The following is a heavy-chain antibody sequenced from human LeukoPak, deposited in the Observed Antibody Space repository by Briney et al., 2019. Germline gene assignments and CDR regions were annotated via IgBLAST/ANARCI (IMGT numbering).Heavy chain of an antibody. CDR2: IYTSGST. J-gene: IGHJ4*02. V-gene: IGHV4-61*02. D-gene: IGHD1-26*01. CDR3: ARGNRGSYFHY. Sequence: PSETLSLTCTVSGGSISSGSYYWSWIRQPAGKGLEWIGRIYTSGSTNYNPSLKSRVTISVDTSKNQFSLKLSPVTAADTAVYYCARGNRGSYFHYWGQGTLVTVSS. CDR1: GGSISSGSYY.